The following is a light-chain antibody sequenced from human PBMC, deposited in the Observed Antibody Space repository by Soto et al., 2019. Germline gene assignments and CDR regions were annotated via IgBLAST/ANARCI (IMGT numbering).Light chain of an antibody. Sequence: EIVLTQSPGTLSLSPGERATLSCRASQSVGGNSLAWYQQKPGQAPRLVIYSVSSRATGIPDRFSGSGSGTDFTLTISRLEPEDFAVYYCQQYADSLITFGQGTRLEIK. J-gene: IGKJ5*01. V-gene: IGKV3-20*01. CDR3: QQYADSLIT. CDR2: SVS. CDR1: QSVGGNS.